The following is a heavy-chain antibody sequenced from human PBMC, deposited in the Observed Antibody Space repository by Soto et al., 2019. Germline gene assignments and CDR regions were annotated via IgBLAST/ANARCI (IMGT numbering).Heavy chain of an antibody. CDR1: GGTFSSYT. CDR2: IIPILGIA. CDR3: ARDGSVMITFGGVIDDAFDI. D-gene: IGHD3-16*02. Sequence: QVQLVQSGAEVKKPGSSVKVSCKASGGTFSSYTISWVRQTPGQGLETMGRIIPILGIANYAQKFQGRVTISADKSTSTAYMVLRSLRSEYTAVYFCARDGSVMITFGGVIDDAFDIWGQGTMVTGSS. V-gene: IGHV1-69*08. J-gene: IGHJ3*02.